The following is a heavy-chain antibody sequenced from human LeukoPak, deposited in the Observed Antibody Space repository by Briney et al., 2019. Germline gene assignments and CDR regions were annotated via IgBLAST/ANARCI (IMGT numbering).Heavy chain of an antibody. J-gene: IGHJ4*02. CDR3: AKVYGFCRGIDCSRQPLPLGY. D-gene: IGHD2-21*02. Sequence: ASVKVSCKASGYTFTYRYLHWVRQAPGQALEWMGWITPFNGNTNYAQKFQDRVTITRDRSMSTAYMELSSLRSDDTAVYYCAKVYGFCRGIDCSRQPLPLGYWGQGTLVTVSS. CDR1: GYTFTYRY. V-gene: IGHV1-45*02. CDR2: ITPFNGNT.